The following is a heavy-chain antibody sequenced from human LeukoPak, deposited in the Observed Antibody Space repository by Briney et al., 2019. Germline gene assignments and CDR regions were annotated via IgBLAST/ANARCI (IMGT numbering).Heavy chain of an antibody. D-gene: IGHD3-22*01. CDR1: GYTFTSYG. V-gene: IGHV1-18*01. J-gene: IGHJ4*02. CDR3: ARAHYYDSSGYSGGY. Sequence: ASVKVSCKASGYTFTSYGISWVRQAPGQGLEWMGWISAYNGNTNYAQKLQGRVTMTTDTSTSTAYMELRSLRSDDTAVYYCARAHYYDSSGYSGGYWGQGTLVTASS. CDR2: ISAYNGNT.